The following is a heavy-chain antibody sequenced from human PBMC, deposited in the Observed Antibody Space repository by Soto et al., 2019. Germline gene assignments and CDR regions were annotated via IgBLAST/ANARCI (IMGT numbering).Heavy chain of an antibody. CDR1: GGSISSYY. Sequence: PSETLSLTCTVSGGSISSYYWSWIRQPPGKGLEWIGYIYYSGSTNYNPSLKSRVTISVDTSKNQFSLKLSSVAAADTAVYYCARNGDYERGHDAFDIWGQGTRVTVSS. CDR3: ARNGDYERGHDAFDI. V-gene: IGHV4-59*08. J-gene: IGHJ3*02. CDR2: IYYSGST. D-gene: IGHD4-17*01.